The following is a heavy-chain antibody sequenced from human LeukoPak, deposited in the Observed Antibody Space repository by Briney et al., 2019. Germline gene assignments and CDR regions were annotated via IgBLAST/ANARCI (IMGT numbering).Heavy chain of an antibody. CDR2: IKSKTDGGTT. CDR3: TTDPDPELWLGVDWFDP. D-gene: IGHD3-10*01. J-gene: IGHJ5*02. CDR1: GFTFSNSW. V-gene: IGHV3-15*01. Sequence: GGTLRLSCAASGFTFSNSWMSWVRQPPGKGLEWVGRIKSKTDGGTTDYAAPATGRFTISRDDSKNTLYLQMNSMKTEDTAVYYCTTDPDPELWLGVDWFDPWGKGTLVTVSS.